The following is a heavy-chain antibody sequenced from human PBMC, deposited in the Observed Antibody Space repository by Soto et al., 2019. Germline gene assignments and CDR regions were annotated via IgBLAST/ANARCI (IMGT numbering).Heavy chain of an antibody. V-gene: IGHV4-31*03. D-gene: IGHD2-15*01. CDR3: ARDPGSGGSCYFDY. Sequence: SETLSLTCTVSGCSISSGGYYWSWIRQHPGKGLEWIGYIYYSGSTYYNPSLKSRVTISVDTSKNQFSLKLSSVTAADTAVYYCARDPGSGGSCYFDYWGQGTLVTVSS. CDR2: IYYSGST. J-gene: IGHJ4*02. CDR1: GCSISSGGYY.